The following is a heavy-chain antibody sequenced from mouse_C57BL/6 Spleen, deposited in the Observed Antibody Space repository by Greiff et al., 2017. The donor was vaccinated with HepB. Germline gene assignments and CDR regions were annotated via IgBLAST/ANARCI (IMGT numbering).Heavy chain of an antibody. CDR2: ISYDGSN. CDR1: GYSITSGYY. V-gene: IGHV3-6*01. Sequence: DVQLQESGPGLVKPSQSLSLTCSVTGYSITSGYYWNWIRQFPGNKLEWMGYISYDGSNNYNPSLKNRISITRDTSKNQFFLKLNSVTTEDTATYYCARGGNYYGSSYWDFDVWGTGTTVTVSS. J-gene: IGHJ1*03. D-gene: IGHD1-1*01. CDR3: ARGGNYYGSSYWDFDV.